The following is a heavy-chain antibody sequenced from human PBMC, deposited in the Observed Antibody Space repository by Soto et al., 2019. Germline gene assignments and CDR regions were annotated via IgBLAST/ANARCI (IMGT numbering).Heavy chain of an antibody. CDR2: ISGSGDSI. CDR1: GFTFSSYA. D-gene: IGHD2-15*01. J-gene: IGHJ4*02. Sequence: PGGSLRLSCAASGFTFSSYAMSWVRQAPGKGLEWVSVISGSGDSIYYADSVKGRFTISRDNSKNTLYLEMNSLRAEDTAIYYCARDKGYCSDTSCPDFDYWGQGTLVTVSS. CDR3: ARDKGYCSDTSCPDFDY. V-gene: IGHV3-23*01.